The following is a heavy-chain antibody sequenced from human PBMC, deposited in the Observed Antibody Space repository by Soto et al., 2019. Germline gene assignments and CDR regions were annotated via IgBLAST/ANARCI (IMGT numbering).Heavy chain of an antibody. D-gene: IGHD3-9*01. CDR3: TRDPYFKNYGAFDI. CDR2: IVQDGSEK. CDR1: GFTFSTYW. J-gene: IGHJ3*02. Sequence: EAQLEESGGGLVQSGGSLRLSCPASGFTFSTYWMTWVRHAPGKGLEWVANIVQDGSEKQYVDSVKGRFTDSRDNAKNSLYLQMDGLRPEDRAVYYCTRDPYFKNYGAFDIWGQGTMVTVSP. V-gene: IGHV3-7*01.